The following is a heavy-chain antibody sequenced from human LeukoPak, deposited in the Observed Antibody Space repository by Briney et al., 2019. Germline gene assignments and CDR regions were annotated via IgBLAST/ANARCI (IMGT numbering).Heavy chain of an antibody. Sequence: GASVKVSCKASGGTFSSYAISWVRQAPGQRLELMGGIIPIFGTANCAQKFQGRVTITADESTSTAYMELSSLRSEDTAVYYCARDRGSGYCSGGSCYSTIFDYWGQGTLVTVSS. D-gene: IGHD2-15*01. CDR1: GGTFSSYA. J-gene: IGHJ4*02. V-gene: IGHV1-69*13. CDR2: IIPIFGTA. CDR3: ARDRGSGYCSGGSCYSTIFDY.